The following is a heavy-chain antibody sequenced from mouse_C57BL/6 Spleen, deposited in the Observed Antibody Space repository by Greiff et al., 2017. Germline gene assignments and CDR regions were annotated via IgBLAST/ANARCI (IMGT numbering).Heavy chain of an antibody. Sequence: QVQLKQSGPELVKPGASVKISCKASGYAFSSSWMNWVKQRPGKGLEWIGRIYPGDGDTNYNGTFKGKATLTADKSSSTAYMQLSSLTSEDSAVYFGARGATVVATWFYYFDYWGQGTTLTVSS. CDR2: IYPGDGDT. CDR1: GYAFSSSW. J-gene: IGHJ2*01. CDR3: ARGATVVATWFYYFDY. D-gene: IGHD1-1*01. V-gene: IGHV1-82*01.